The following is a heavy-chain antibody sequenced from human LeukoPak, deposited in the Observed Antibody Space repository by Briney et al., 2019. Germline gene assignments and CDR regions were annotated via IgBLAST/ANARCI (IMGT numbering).Heavy chain of an antibody. CDR3: ARTPSDRIVVPAREATH. CDR2: ISYDGSNK. V-gene: IGHV3-30-3*01. Sequence: GGSLRLSCAASGFTFSSYAMHWVRQAPGKGLEWVAVISYDGSNKYYADSVKGRFTISRDNSKNTLYLQMNSLRAEDTAVYYCARTPSDRIVVPAREATHWGQGTLVTVSS. J-gene: IGHJ4*02. CDR1: GFTFSSYA. D-gene: IGHD2-2*01.